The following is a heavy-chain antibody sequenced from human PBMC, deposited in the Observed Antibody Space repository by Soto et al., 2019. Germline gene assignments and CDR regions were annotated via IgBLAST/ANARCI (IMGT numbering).Heavy chain of an antibody. CDR1: GHTLSELS. Sequence: QVQLVQSGAEVKKPGASVKVSCKVSGHTLSELSMHWVRQAPGKGLEWMGGFAPEDGETISAQKFQGRVTMTEDTSTDSIYMELSRLRYEDTAVYYCAAGGTRWLHSHFDYWGQGTLVTISS. CDR2: FAPEDGET. D-gene: IGHD1-1*01. V-gene: IGHV1-24*01. J-gene: IGHJ4*02. CDR3: AAGGTRWLHSHFDY.